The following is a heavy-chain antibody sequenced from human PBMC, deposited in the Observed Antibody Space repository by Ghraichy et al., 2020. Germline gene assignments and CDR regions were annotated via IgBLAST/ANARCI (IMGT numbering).Heavy chain of an antibody. CDR3: ARLARYCSSTFCYRLDN. CDR2: IYHSGNS. J-gene: IGHJ4*02. CDR1: GYSISDGYY. V-gene: IGHV4-38-2*02. Sequence: SETLSLTCTVSGYSISDGYYWGWIRQPPGKGLEWIGSIYHSGNSHYNPSLKSRVTMLVDTSKNQFSLRLSSVTAADTAVYYCARLARYCSSTFCYRLDNWGQGTLVSVSS. D-gene: IGHD2-2*01.